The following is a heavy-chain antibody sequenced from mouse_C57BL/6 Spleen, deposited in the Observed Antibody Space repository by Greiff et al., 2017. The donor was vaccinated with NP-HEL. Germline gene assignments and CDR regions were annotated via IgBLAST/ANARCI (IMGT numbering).Heavy chain of an antibody. D-gene: IGHD2-4*01. J-gene: IGHJ3*01. CDR3: ANLYYDFAY. CDR2: IYPGDGDT. CDR1: GYAFSSSW. Sequence: QVQLQQSGPELVKPGASVKISCKASGYAFSSSWMNWVKQRPGKGLEWIGRIYPGDGDTNYNGKFKGKATLTADKSSSTAYMQLSSLTSEDSAVYFCANLYYDFAYWGQGTLVTVSA. V-gene: IGHV1-82*01.